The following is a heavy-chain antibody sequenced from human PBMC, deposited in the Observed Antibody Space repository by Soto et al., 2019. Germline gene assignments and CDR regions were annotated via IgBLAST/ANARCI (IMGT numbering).Heavy chain of an antibody. CDR2: INTGSGNT. CDR3: ARAKEGPPAEYRNSWYYYYYGMYV. Sequence: AWVKVSCTASGYTFISHVMHWVRHAPGQRLEWMGWINTGSGNTEYSQKFQGRVTFTRDTSASTANMELSSLTSEDKAVYYCARAKEGPPAEYRNSWYYYYYGMYVWGQGTTVTVSS. D-gene: IGHD6-13*01. J-gene: IGHJ6*02. V-gene: IGHV1-3*04. CDR1: GYTFISHV.